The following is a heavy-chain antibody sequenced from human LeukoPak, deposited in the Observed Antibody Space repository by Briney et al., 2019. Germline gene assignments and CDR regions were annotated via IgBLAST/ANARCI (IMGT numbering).Heavy chain of an antibody. J-gene: IGHJ6*02. CDR3: ARDLPRDFTIFGVVMTGYYGMDV. CDR1: GGSISSYY. V-gene: IGHV4-59*01. D-gene: IGHD3-3*01. CDR2: IYYSGST. Sequence: KPSETLSLTCTVSGGSISSYYWSWIRQPPGKGLEWIGYIYYSGSTNYNPSLKSRVTISVDTSKNQFSLKLSSVTAADTAVYYCARDLPRDFTIFGVVMTGYYGMDVWGQGTTVTVSS.